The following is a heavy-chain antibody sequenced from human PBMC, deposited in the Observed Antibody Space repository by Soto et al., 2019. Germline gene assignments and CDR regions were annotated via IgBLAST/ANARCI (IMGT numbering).Heavy chain of an antibody. CDR3: ARAGGQDFYYCGMDV. J-gene: IGHJ6*02. CDR2: IWYDGSNK. CDR1: GFTFSSYG. Sequence: PGGSLRLSCAASGFTFSSYGMHWVRQAPGKGLEWVAVIWYDGSNKYYADSVKGRFTISRDNSKNTLYLQMNSLRAEDTAVYYCARAGGQDFYYCGMDVWGQGITVTVSS. V-gene: IGHV3-33*01.